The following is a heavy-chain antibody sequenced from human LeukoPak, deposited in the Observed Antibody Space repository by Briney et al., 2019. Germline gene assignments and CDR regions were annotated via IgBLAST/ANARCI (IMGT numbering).Heavy chain of an antibody. CDR1: GGSISSSSYY. CDR3: ARKTGIAAAGKPWGDY. J-gene: IGHJ4*02. V-gene: IGHV4-39*07. Sequence: TSETLSLTCTVSGGSISSSSYYWGWIRQPPGKGLEWIGSIYYSGSTYYNPSLKSRVTISVDTSKNQFSLKLSSVTAADTAVYYCARKTGIAAAGKPWGDYWGQGTLVTVSS. D-gene: IGHD6-13*01. CDR2: IYYSGST.